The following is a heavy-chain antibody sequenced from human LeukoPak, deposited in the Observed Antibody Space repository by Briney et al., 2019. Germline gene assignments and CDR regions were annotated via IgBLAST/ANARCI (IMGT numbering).Heavy chain of an antibody. J-gene: IGHJ3*02. V-gene: IGHV3-15*01. CDR3: ARTGYCSSTDCFVLGRFDI. Sequence: GGSLRLSCAASGFTFSNAWMSWVRQAPGKGLEWVGRIKSKTDGGTTDYAAPVKGRFTISRHNSKDTLYLQMNSLRAEDTAVYYCARTGYCSSTDCFVLGRFDIWGQGTMVTVSS. D-gene: IGHD2-2*01. CDR2: IKSKTDGGTT. CDR1: GFTFSNAW.